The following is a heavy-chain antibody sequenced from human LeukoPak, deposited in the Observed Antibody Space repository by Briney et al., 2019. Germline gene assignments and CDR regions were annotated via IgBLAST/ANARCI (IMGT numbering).Heavy chain of an antibody. CDR2: INPNSGGT. J-gene: IGHJ3*02. D-gene: IGHD1-26*01. CDR3: ARDREVGATIDAFDI. V-gene: IGHV1-2*02. CDR1: EYTFTGYY. Sequence: ASVKVSCKASEYTFTGYYMHWVRQAPGQGLEWMGLINPNSGGTNYAQKLQGRVTMTRDTSISTAYMELSSLRSDDTAVYYCARDREVGATIDAFDIWGQGTMVTVSS.